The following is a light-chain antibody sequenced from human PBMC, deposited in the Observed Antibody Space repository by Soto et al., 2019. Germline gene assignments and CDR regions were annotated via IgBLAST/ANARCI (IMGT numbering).Light chain of an antibody. CDR3: SSYTSSSAYV. CDR1: SSDVGGYNY. Sequence: QSALTQPASVSGSPGQSITISCTGTSSDVGGYNYVSWYQQHTGKAPKLMIYDVSNRPSGVYNRFSGSKSGNTASLTISGLHAEDEADYYCSSYTSSSAYVFGTGTKLTVL. CDR2: DVS. V-gene: IGLV2-14*01. J-gene: IGLJ1*01.